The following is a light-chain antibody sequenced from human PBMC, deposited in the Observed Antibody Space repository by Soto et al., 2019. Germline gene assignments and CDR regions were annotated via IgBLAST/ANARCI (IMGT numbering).Light chain of an antibody. Sequence: HSALTQPPSASGSPGQSVTISCTGTSSDVGDYNYVSWFQQYPGKAPKLIIYEVSKRPSGVPDRFSGSKSGNTASLTVSGLQAEDEADYYCSSYGGNNNLVFGGGTKLTVL. V-gene: IGLV2-8*01. CDR1: SSDVGDYNY. CDR3: SSYGGNNNLV. CDR2: EVS. J-gene: IGLJ3*02.